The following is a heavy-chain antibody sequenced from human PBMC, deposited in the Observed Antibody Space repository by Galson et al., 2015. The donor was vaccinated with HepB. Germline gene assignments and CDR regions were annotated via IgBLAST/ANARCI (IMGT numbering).Heavy chain of an antibody. CDR2: ISAYNGNT. CDR1: GYTFTSYG. CDR3: AISPLGPGGAGTGPSEYFQH. J-gene: IGHJ1*01. D-gene: IGHD6-13*01. V-gene: IGHV1-18*04. Sequence: SVKVSCKASGYTFTSYGISWVRQAPGQGLEWMGWISAYNGNTNYAQKLQGRVTMTTDTSTSTAYMELRSLRSDDTAVYYCAISPLGPGGAGTGPSEYFQHWGQGTLVTVSS.